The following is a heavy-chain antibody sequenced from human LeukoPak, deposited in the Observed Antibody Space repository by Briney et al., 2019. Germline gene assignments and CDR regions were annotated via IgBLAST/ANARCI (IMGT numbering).Heavy chain of an antibody. D-gene: IGHD3-22*01. V-gene: IGHV3-9*01. CDR1: GFTFDDYA. CDR3: AKDGSYPDDYYDSSGYYQYYFDY. CDR2: ISWNSGSI. Sequence: PGRSLRLSCAASGFTFDDYAMHWVRQAPGKGLEWVSGISWNSGSIGYADSVKGRFTISRDNAKNSLYLQMNSLRAEDTALYYCAKDGSYPDDYYDSSGYYQYYFDYWGQGTLVTVSS. J-gene: IGHJ4*02.